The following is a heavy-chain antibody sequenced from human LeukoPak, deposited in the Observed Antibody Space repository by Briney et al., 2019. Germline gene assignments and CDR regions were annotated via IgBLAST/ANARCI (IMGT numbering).Heavy chain of an antibody. CDR3: ASAFVVDSSEEAEIHFDY. D-gene: IGHD3-22*01. Sequence: SATLSLTCTVSGGSISSYYWSWIRQPPGKGLEWIGNINYSGSTNYNPSHKSRVTISVDTSKNQFSLKLSSVTAADTAVYYCASAFVVDSSEEAEIHFDYWGQGTLVTVSS. CDR2: INYSGST. CDR1: GGSISSYY. V-gene: IGHV4-59*01. J-gene: IGHJ4*02.